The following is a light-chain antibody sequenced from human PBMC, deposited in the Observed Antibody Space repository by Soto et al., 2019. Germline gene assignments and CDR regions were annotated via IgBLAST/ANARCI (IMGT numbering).Light chain of an antibody. V-gene: IGLV2-14*03. CDR3: SSYTSSNTVI. CDR1: SSDVGGYDY. Sequence: QSALTQPASVSGAPGQSITISCTGTSSDVGGYDYVSWYQQHPDKAPKPLIYDVRTRPSGISNRFSGSKSGNTASLTISGLQAEDEADYYCSSYTSSNTVIFGGGTKLTVL. J-gene: IGLJ2*01. CDR2: DVR.